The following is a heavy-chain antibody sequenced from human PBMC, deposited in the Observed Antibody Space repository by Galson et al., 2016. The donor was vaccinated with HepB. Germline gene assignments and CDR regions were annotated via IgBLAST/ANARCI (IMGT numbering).Heavy chain of an antibody. J-gene: IGHJ4*02. CDR3: ARRVAVTGGVLDS. CDR2: ISPDGSDT. V-gene: IGHV5-51*01. Sequence: SGAEVKKPGESLKISCKGSGYIFTNFWIGWVRQMPGKGLEWVALISPDGSDTRYGPSFEGQVTISADTFISTAYLQWSSLKSSDTAMYYCARRVAVTGGVLDSWGQGTLGTVSS. D-gene: IGHD6-19*01. CDR1: GYIFTNFW.